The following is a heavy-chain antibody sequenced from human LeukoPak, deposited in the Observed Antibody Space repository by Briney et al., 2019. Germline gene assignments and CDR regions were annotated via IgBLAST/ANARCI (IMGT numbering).Heavy chain of an antibody. V-gene: IGHV3-74*01. Sequence: GGSLRLSCAASGFTFSNYWMHWVRQAPGRGLVRVSRINTNGSDTAYADSVKGRSTISRDNAKSTLYLHMNSLRAEDTAVYYCARGYSGTYRVDYWGQGTLVTVSS. J-gene: IGHJ4*02. CDR3: ARGYSGTYRVDY. CDR2: INTNGSDT. CDR1: GFTFSNYW. D-gene: IGHD1-26*01.